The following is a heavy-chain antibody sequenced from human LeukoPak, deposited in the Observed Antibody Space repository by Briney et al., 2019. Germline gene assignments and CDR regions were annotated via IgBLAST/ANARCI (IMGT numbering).Heavy chain of an antibody. J-gene: IGHJ3*02. CDR3: ARGTVVVAAGDAFDI. Sequence: GGSLRLSCAASGFTFSSNYMSWVRQAPGKGLEWVSVIYSGGSTYYADSVKGRFTISRDNSKNTLYLQMNSLRAEDTAVYYCARGTVVVAAGDAFDIWGQGTMVTVSS. V-gene: IGHV3-53*01. D-gene: IGHD2-15*01. CDR1: GFTFSSNY. CDR2: IYSGGST.